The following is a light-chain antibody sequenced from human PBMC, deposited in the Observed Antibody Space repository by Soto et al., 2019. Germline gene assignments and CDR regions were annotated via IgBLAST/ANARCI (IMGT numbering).Light chain of an antibody. CDR2: GAS. Sequence: EIVLTQSPGSLSLSPGQRATLSCRASQSVDTTFFAWYQKKPGQAPRLLIYGASKSATGIPDRFTGSGSGTDFTIIISRLVPEDFAVYYCQQYMSSVTFGHGTKVEI. CDR1: QSVDTTF. CDR3: QQYMSSVT. V-gene: IGKV3-20*01. J-gene: IGKJ1*01.